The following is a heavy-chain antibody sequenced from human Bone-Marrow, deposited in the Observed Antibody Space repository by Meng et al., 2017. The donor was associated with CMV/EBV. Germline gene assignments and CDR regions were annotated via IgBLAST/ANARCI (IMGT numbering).Heavy chain of an antibody. Sequence: GSLRLSCTVSGGSVSSGSYYWSWIRQPPGKGLEWIGYIYYSGSTNYNPSLKSRVTISVDTSKNQFSLKLSSVTAADTAVYYCARAYSSAGYDFWSGYSYYFDYWGQGTLVTVSS. CDR3: ARAYSSAGYDFWSGYSYYFDY. CDR1: GGSVSSGSYY. D-gene: IGHD3-3*01. J-gene: IGHJ4*02. CDR2: IYYSGST. V-gene: IGHV4-61*01.